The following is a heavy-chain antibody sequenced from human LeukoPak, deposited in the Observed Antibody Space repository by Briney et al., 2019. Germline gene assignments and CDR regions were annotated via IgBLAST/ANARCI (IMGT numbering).Heavy chain of an antibody. J-gene: IGHJ5*02. D-gene: IGHD1-26*01. CDR3: ARRHRGATSDLDWFDP. V-gene: IGHV4-59*08. Sequence: SETLSLTCTDSGDSITSYYWSWIRQPPGKGLEYIGYIHYSGTSDYNPSLKSRVTISLDTSKNQFSLRLTSVIAADTAVYYCARRHRGATSDLDWFDPWGQGTLVTVSS. CDR2: IHYSGTS. CDR1: GDSITSYY.